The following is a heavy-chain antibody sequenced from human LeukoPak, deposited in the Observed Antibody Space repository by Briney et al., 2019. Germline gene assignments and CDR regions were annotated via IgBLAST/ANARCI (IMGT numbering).Heavy chain of an antibody. J-gene: IGHJ5*02. Sequence: GGSLRLSCAASGFTFSSYSMNWVRQAPGKGLEWVSSISISSSYIYYADSVKGRFTISRDNAKNSLYLQMNSLRAEDTAVYYCARAGAVAGTGYNWFDPWGQGTLVTVSS. CDR1: GFTFSSYS. D-gene: IGHD6-19*01. V-gene: IGHV3-21*01. CDR2: ISISSSYI. CDR3: ARAGAVAGTGYNWFDP.